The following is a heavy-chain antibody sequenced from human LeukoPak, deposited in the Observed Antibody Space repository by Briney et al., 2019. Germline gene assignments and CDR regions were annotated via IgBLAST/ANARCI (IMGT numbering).Heavy chain of an antibody. V-gene: IGHV3-7*01. D-gene: IGHD6-13*01. Sequence: PGGSLRLSCAVYGFTFTDYWLNWVRHAPGKGLERVASIRQDGGGKYYVDSVKGRFTISRDNAKNSLYLQMSSLRAEDTAVYYCARDGTAPGLYFDLWGQGTLVAVS. J-gene: IGHJ4*01. CDR2: IRQDGGGK. CDR3: ARDGTAPGLYFDL. CDR1: GFTFTDYW.